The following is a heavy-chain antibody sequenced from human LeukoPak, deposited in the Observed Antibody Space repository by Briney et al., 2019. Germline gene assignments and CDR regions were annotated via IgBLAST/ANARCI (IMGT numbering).Heavy chain of an antibody. J-gene: IGHJ4*02. D-gene: IGHD2/OR15-2a*01. Sequence: GGSLRLSCAASGTYWMHWVRQAPGKGLVWVSHINSEGSWTSYADSVKGRFTISKDNAKNTVYLQMNSLRAEDTAVYYCVSFYETYWGRGTLVTVSS. CDR1: GTYW. V-gene: IGHV3-74*01. CDR2: INSEGSWT. CDR3: VSFYETY.